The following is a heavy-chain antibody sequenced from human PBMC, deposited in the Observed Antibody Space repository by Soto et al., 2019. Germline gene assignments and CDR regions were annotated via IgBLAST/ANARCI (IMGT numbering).Heavy chain of an antibody. V-gene: IGHV3-21*01. CDR2: ISDVGAYI. CDR3: ARTEGFSNYWYTD. Sequence: EVQLVESGGGLVKPGGSLRLSCVASGFTLSDHSMNWVRLAPGKGLEWVSSISDVGAYIFYADSVRDRFTISRDDSKSTLYLQMNSLRREDTAVYYCARTEGFSNYWYTDWGQGTLVTVSS. D-gene: IGHD6-13*01. J-gene: IGHJ4*02. CDR1: GFTLSDHS.